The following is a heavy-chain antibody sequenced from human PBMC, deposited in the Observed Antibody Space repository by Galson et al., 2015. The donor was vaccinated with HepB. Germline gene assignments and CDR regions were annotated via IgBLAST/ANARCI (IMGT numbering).Heavy chain of an antibody. D-gene: IGHD6-13*01. CDR1: GFTFSGSG. Sequence: SLRLSCAASGFTFSGSGIHWVRLASGKGLGWVGRIRNRANNYATAYAASVRCRFTVSRDDSKYTAYLQMNSLKTEDTAVYYCTRPGYGSSWFLDYSHGMDIWGQGTTVIVS. CDR3: TRPGYGSSWFLDYSHGMDI. CDR2: IRNRANNYAT. V-gene: IGHV3-73*01. J-gene: IGHJ6*02.